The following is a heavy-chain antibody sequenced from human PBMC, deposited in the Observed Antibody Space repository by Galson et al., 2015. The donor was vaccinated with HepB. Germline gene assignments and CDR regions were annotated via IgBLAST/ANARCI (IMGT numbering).Heavy chain of an antibody. CDR2: IKQDGGEK. CDR1: GFTFSNYW. CDR3: ARDRTTYYHDSTGYGV. J-gene: IGHJ4*02. V-gene: IGHV3-7*01. D-gene: IGHD3-22*01. Sequence: SLRLSCAASGFTFSNYWMSWVRQAPGKGLEWVANIKQDGGEKYYADSVEGRFTISRDNAKNSLYLQMNSLRDEDTAVYYCARDRTTYYHDSTGYGVWGQGTLVTVSS.